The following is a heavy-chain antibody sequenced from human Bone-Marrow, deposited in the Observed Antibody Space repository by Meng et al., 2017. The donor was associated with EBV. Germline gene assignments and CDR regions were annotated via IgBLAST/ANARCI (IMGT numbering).Heavy chain of an antibody. V-gene: IGHV4-61*01. CDR3: AREEDYYDSSGYPS. D-gene: IGHD3-22*01. Sequence: QVQLQESGPGLVNPSETLSPPCTVSGGSVSIGSYYWSWIRQPPGKGLEWIGYIYYSGSTNYHPSLKSRVTISVDTSKNQFSLKLSSVTAADTAVYYCAREEDYYDSSGYPSWGQGTLVTVSS. CDR2: IYYSGST. CDR1: GGSVSIGSYY. J-gene: IGHJ5*02.